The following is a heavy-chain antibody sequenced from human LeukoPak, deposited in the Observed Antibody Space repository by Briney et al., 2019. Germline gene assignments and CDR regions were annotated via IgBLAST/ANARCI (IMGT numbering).Heavy chain of an antibody. CDR2: IYYSGST. D-gene: IGHD2-2*01. J-gene: IGHJ6*02. CDR1: GGSISSYY. Sequence: PSETLSLTCTVSGGSISSYYWSWIRQPPGKGLEWIGYIYYSGSTNYNPSLKSRVTISVDTSKNQFSLKLSSVTAADTAVYYCARVSRGVVPAGQHLNDYYYGMDVWGQGTTVTVSS. V-gene: IGHV4-59*01. CDR3: ARVSRGVVPAGQHLNDYYYGMDV.